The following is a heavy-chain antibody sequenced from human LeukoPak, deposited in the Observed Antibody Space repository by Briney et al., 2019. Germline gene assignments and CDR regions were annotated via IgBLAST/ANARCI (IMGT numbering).Heavy chain of an antibody. J-gene: IGHJ6*03. D-gene: IGHD4-17*01. V-gene: IGHV4-4*07. CDR2: IYTSGST. CDR3: ARVPGAIPYYYYMDV. CDR1: GGSISSYY. Sequence: SETLSLTCTVSGGSISSYYWSWIRQPAGKGLEWIGRIYTSGSTNYNPSLKSRVTISVDTSKNQFSLKLSSVTAADTAVYYCARVPGAIPYYYYMDVWGKGTTVTISS.